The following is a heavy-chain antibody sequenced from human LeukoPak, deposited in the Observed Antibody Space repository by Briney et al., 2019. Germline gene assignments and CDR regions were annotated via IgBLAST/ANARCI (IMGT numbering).Heavy chain of an antibody. D-gene: IGHD6-25*01. CDR1: GFPFSSYG. Sequence: HPGRSLRLSCAASGFPFSSYGMHWVRQAPGKGLEWVAVIWYDGSNKYYADSVKGRFTISRDNSKNTLYLQMNSLRAEDTAVYYCAKDYGQQRGMGAFDIWGQGTMVTVSS. J-gene: IGHJ3*02. CDR3: AKDYGQQRGMGAFDI. V-gene: IGHV3-33*06. CDR2: IWYDGSNK.